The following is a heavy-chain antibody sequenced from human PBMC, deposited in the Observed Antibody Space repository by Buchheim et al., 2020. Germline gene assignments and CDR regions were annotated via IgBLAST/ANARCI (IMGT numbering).Heavy chain of an antibody. Sequence: QVQLVESGGGVVQPGRSLRLSCAASGFTFSSYGMHWVRQAPGKGLEWVAVISYDGSNKYYADSVKGRFTISRDNSKNTLHLQMNSLRAEDTAVYYCAKAMDLSGTTFSFLDYWGQGTL. CDR2: ISYDGSNK. CDR3: AKAMDLSGTTFSFLDY. V-gene: IGHV3-30*18. D-gene: IGHD1-1*01. CDR1: GFTFSSYG. J-gene: IGHJ4*02.